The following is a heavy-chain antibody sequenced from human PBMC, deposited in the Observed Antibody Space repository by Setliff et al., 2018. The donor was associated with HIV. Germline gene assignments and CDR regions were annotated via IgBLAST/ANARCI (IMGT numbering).Heavy chain of an antibody. CDR1: GYSISSGFY. CDR3: ARVETTVRGATYAMDV. D-gene: IGHD3-10*01. CDR2: IYYSEST. V-gene: IGHV4-38-2*02. J-gene: IGHJ6*02. Sequence: SETLSLTCTVSGYSISSGFYWGWIRQPPGKRLEWIGNIYYSESTNYNPSLKSRVTISVDTSRNQFSLRLNSVTAADTAVYFCARVETTVRGATYAMDVWGQGTTVTVSS.